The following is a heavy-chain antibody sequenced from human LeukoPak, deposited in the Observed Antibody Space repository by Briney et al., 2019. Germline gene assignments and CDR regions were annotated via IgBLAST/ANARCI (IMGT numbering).Heavy chain of an antibody. Sequence: PSETLSLTSTVSGGSIWSYYWSWIRQRPGKGLEWIGYIYYSGSTTYDPSLKRRVTTSVDTSKNKFSLKLSSVTAADTPEYYCGRGGPTADSTGWFFEYWGQGTLVTVSS. CDR3: GRGGPTADSTGWFFEY. CDR2: IYYSGST. J-gene: IGHJ4*02. V-gene: IGHV4-59*01. D-gene: IGHD6-19*01. CDR1: GGSIWSYY.